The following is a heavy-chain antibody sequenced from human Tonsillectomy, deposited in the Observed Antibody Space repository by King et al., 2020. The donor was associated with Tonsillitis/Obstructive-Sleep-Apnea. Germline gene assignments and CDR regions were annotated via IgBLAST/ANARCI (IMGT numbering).Heavy chain of an antibody. CDR1: GFTFSSYG. J-gene: IGHJ4*02. D-gene: IGHD1-26*01. CDR3: AKDSGGSYYSGADY. CDR2: ISYDGSNK. Sequence: QLVQSGGGVVQPGRSLRLSCAASGFTFSSYGMHWVRQAPGKGLEWVAVISYDGSNKYYADSVKGRFTISRDNSKNTLYLQMNSLRAEDTAGYYCAKDSGGSYYSGADYWGQGTLVTVSS. V-gene: IGHV3-30*18.